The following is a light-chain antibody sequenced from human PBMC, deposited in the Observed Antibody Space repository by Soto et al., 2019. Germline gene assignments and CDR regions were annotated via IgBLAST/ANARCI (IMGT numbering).Light chain of an antibody. J-gene: IGKJ1*01. V-gene: IGKV3-20*01. CDR2: GAS. CDR1: QSFSTSY. CDR3: QQYGGSPRT. Sequence: IVLTQSPGTLSLSPGERATLSCRASQSFSTSYLAWYQQKPGQAPRLLIHGASNRATGIPDRFSGSGSGTDFTLTITRLEPEDFAVYYCQQYGGSPRTFGQGTKVEVK.